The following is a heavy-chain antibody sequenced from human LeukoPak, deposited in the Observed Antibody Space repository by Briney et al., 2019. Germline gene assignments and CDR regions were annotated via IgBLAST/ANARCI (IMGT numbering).Heavy chain of an antibody. CDR2: IYYSGST. V-gene: IGHV4-59*01. J-gene: IGHJ4*02. Sequence: EPSETLSLTCTVSGGSISSYYWSWIWQPPGKGLEWIGYIYYSGSTNYNPSLKSRVTISGDTSKNQFSLKLSSVTAADTAVYYCATSRARGPRNYFDYWGQGTLVTVSS. CDR3: ATSRARGPRNYFDY. CDR1: GGSISSYY. D-gene: IGHD6-6*01.